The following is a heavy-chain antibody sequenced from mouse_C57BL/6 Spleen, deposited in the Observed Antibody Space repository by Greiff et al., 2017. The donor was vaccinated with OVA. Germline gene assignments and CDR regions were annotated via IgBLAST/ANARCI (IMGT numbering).Heavy chain of an antibody. D-gene: IGHD1-1*01. Sequence: QVQLKESGAELARPGASVKLSCKASGYTFTSYGISWVKQRTGQGLEWIGEIYPRSGNTYYNEKFKGKATLTADKSSSTAYMALRSLTSEDSAVYVCARRGDYYGSSYDAYWGQGTLVTVSA. CDR2: IYPRSGNT. J-gene: IGHJ3*01. CDR1: GYTFTSYG. V-gene: IGHV1-81*01. CDR3: ARRGDYYGSSYDAY.